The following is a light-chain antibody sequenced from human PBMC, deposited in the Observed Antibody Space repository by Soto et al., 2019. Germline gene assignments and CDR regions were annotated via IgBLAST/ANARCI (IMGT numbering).Light chain of an antibody. CDR2: RDS. CDR1: NIGSKN. V-gene: IGLV3-9*01. J-gene: IGLJ3*02. CDR3: QVWDSSTARV. Sequence: SYELTQPLSVSVALGQTARITCGGNNIGSKNVHGYQQKPGQAPVLAIYRDSNRPSGIPERFSGSNSGNTATLTISRAQAGDEADYYCQVWDSSTARVFGGGTKLTVL.